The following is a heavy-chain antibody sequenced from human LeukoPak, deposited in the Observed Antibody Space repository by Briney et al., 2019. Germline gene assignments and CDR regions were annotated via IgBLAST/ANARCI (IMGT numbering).Heavy chain of an antibody. CDR2: IGSGSNTI. D-gene: IGHD4-17*01. CDR1: GFTFSSYS. J-gene: IGHJ4*02. V-gene: IGHV3-48*02. CDR3: ARGRYYLDS. Sequence: PGGSLRLSCAASGFTFSSYSMNWVRQAPGKGLEWVSYIGSGSNTIYYADSMKGRFTISRDNAKNSLYLQMNSLRDEDTAVYYCARGRYYLDSWGQGSLVTVSS.